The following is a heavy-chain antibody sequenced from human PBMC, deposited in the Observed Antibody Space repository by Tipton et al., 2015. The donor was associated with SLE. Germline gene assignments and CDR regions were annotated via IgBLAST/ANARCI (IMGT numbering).Heavy chain of an antibody. D-gene: IGHD2-2*01. V-gene: IGHV4-34*01. CDR1: GGSFSGYY. J-gene: IGHJ2*01. CDR2: INHSGST. Sequence: TLSLTCTVYGGSFSGYYWSWIRQPPGKGLEWIGEINHSGSTNYNPSLKSRVTIPVDTSKNQFSLKLSSVTAADTAVYYCARDYGYCSSTSCYPWYFDLWGRGTLVTVSS. CDR3: ARDYGYCSSTSCYPWYFDL.